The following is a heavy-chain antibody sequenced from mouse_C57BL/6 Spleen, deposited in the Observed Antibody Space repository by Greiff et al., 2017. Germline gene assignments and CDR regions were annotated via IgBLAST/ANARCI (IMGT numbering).Heavy chain of an antibody. V-gene: IGHV1-26*01. Sequence: EVQLQQSGPELVKPGASVKISCKASGYTFNDYYMNWVKQSHGKSLEWIGDINPNNGGTSYNQKFKGKATLTVDKSSSTAYMERRSLTSEDSAVYYCARRDYGSRDYWGQGTTLTVSS. CDR3: ARRDYGSRDY. J-gene: IGHJ2*01. CDR1: GYTFNDYY. CDR2: INPNNGGT. D-gene: IGHD1-1*01.